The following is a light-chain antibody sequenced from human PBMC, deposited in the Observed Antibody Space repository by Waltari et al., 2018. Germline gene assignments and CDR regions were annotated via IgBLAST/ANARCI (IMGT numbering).Light chain of an antibody. CDR1: QSVSSY. CDR3: QQYNNWPPIT. Sequence: EIVMTQSPATLSVSPGERAILSCRASQSVSSYLAWYQQKPGQAPRLLIYGASTRAAGIPARFSGSGSGTEFILTISSLQSEDFAVYYCQQYNNWPPITFGQGTRLEIK. CDR2: GAS. V-gene: IGKV3-15*01. J-gene: IGKJ5*01.